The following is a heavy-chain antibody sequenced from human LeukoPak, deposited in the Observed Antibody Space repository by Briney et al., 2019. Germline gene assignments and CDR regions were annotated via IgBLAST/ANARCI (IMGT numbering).Heavy chain of an antibody. CDR1: GFTFSSYW. J-gene: IGHJ4*02. Sequence: PGGSLRLSCAASGFTFSSYWMSWVRQAPGKGLEWVANIKQDGSEKYYVDSVKGRFTISRENAKNSLYLQMNNLRAGDTAVYYCARATAGFDYWGQGTLVTVSS. V-gene: IGHV3-7*01. CDR2: IKQDGSEK. CDR3: ARATAGFDY.